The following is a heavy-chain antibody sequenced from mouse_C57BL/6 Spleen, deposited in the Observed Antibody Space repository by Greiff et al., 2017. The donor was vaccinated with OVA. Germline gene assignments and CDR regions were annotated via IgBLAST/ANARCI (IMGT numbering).Heavy chain of an antibody. J-gene: IGHJ2*01. CDR3: ARGGRSDYGDY. Sequence: QVQLKESGAELARPGASVKLSCKASGYTFTSYGISWVKQSTGQGLEWLGAVYPRSGNTYYNEKFNGKATLTADKSSSTAYMELRSLTSEDSAVYFCARGGRSDYGDYWGQGTTLTVSS. CDR1: GYTFTSYG. D-gene: IGHD2-4*01. V-gene: IGHV1-81*01. CDR2: VYPRSGNT.